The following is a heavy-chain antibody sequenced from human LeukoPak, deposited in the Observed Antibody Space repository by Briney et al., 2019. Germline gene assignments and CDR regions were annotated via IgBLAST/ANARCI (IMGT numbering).Heavy chain of an antibody. D-gene: IGHD6-13*01. CDR3: ARDRNGPWYSSSWHYGMDV. CDR2: IKQDGSER. J-gene: IGHJ6*02. CDR1: AFTFSRYW. Sequence: PGGSLRLSCAASAFTFSRYWMSWVRQAPGKGLEWVANIKQDGSERYYVDSVKGRFTISRDNAKNSLYLQMNSLRAEDTAVYYCARDRNGPWYSSSWHYGMDVWGQGTTVTVS. V-gene: IGHV3-7*01.